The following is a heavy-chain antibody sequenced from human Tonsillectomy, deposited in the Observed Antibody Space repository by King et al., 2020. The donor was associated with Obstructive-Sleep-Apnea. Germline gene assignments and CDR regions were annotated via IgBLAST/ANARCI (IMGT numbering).Heavy chain of an antibody. CDR1: GFTFSNAW. V-gene: IGHV3-15*01. J-gene: IGHJ4*02. CDR3: TTDRKTAIAVAGFDY. Sequence: VQLVESGGGLVKPGGSLRLSCAASGFTFSNAWMSWVRQAPGKGLEWVGRIKSKTDGGTTDYAAPVKGRFTISRDDSKNTLYLLMNSLKTEDTALYYCTTDRKTAIAVAGFDYWGQGTLVTVSS. CDR2: IKSKTDGGTT. D-gene: IGHD6-19*01.